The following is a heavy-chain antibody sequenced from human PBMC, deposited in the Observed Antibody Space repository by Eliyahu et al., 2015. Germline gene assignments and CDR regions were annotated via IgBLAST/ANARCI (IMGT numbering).Heavy chain of an antibody. CDR3: ANFQGVIRY. V-gene: IGHV4-39*01. CDR1: GGSISSSSYY. D-gene: IGHD3-10*01. CDR2: IYYSGST. J-gene: IGHJ4*02. Sequence: QLQLQESGPGLVKPSETLSLTCTVSGGSISSSSYYWGWXRXPPGXGLEWIGSIYYSGSTYYXPXLKSRVTISVDTSKNQFSLKLSSVTAADTAVYYCANFQGVIRYWGQGTLVTVSS.